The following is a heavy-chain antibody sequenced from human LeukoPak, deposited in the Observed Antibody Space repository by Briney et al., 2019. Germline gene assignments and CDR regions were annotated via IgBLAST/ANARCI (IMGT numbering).Heavy chain of an antibody. CDR1: GFSFRSCG. D-gene: IGHD3-3*01. V-gene: IGHV3-30*02. CDR3: AKGAGVGFDY. CDR2: IQYDGSNK. J-gene: IGHJ4*02. Sequence: GGSLRLSCAASGFSFRSCGMRWVRQAPGKGLEWVTFIQYDGSNKYYADSVKGRFTVFRDNSKNTLFLQMNSLRAADTAVHYCAKGAGVGFDYWGQGTLVTVSS.